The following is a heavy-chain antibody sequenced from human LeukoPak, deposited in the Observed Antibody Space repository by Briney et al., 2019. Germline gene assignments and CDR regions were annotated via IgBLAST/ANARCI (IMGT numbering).Heavy chain of an antibody. J-gene: IGHJ6*02. Sequence: SETLSLTCTVSGDSISNYYCSWIRQSPGKGLEWIGYIYYSGITNFNPSLKSRVTISVDTSKNQSSLKLSSVTAADTAVYYCSGRTSAGYYYYGMDVWGQGTTVTVSS. CDR2: IYYSGIT. CDR1: GDSISNYY. D-gene: IGHD1-7*01. V-gene: IGHV4-59*08. CDR3: SGRTSAGYYYYGMDV.